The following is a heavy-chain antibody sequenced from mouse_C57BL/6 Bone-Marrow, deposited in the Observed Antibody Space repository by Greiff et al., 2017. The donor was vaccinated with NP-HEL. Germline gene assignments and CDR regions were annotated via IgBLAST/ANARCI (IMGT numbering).Heavy chain of an antibody. J-gene: IGHJ3*01. CDR2: IYPSDSET. Sequence: QVQLQQPGAELVRPGSSVKLSCKASGYTFTSYWMDWVKQRPGQGLEWIGNIYPSDSETHYNQKFKDKATLTVDKSSSTAYMQLSSLTSEDSAVYYCARSLYDYDEGFAYWGQGTLVTVSA. V-gene: IGHV1-61*01. CDR1: GYTFTSYW. D-gene: IGHD2-4*01. CDR3: ARSLYDYDEGFAY.